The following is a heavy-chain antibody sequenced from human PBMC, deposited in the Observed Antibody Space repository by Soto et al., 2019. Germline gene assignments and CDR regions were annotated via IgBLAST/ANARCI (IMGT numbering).Heavy chain of an antibody. CDR3: ARDKITGLFDY. CDR2: INHSGST. V-gene: IGHV4-34*01. D-gene: IGHD2-8*02. J-gene: IGHJ4*02. Sequence: QVQLQQWGAGLLKPSETLSLTCAVYGGSFSGYYWTWIRQPPGTGLEGIGEINHSGSTNYNPSLKSRVTLSVDTSKNQFSLKLTSVTAADTAVYYCARDKITGLFDYWGQGTLVTVSS. CDR1: GGSFSGYY.